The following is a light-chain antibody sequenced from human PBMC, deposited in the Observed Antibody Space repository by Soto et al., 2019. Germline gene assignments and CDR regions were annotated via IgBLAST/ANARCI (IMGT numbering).Light chain of an antibody. J-gene: IGKJ4*01. CDR3: QQVNVYPST. CDR1: QGISSY. CDR2: DAS. V-gene: IGKV1-9*01. Sequence: DIQMTQSPSTLSASLGDRGTITCRASQGISSYLGWYQQKPGKAPNLLIYDASTLHSGVPSRFSGGGSGTDFTLTISSLQPEDFATYYCQQVNVYPSTFGGGTKVDIK.